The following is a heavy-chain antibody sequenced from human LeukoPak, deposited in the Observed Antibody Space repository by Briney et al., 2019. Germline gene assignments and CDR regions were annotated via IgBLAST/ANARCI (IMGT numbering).Heavy chain of an antibody. V-gene: IGHV3-53*01. Sequence: GGSLRLSCSASGFTVSSNYMSWVRQAPGKGLEWVSVIYSGGSTYYADSVKGRFTISRNTLSLQMNSLRAEDTAVYYCATGFARAGYSGYDYWGQGTLVTVSS. CDR1: GFTVSSNY. J-gene: IGHJ4*02. CDR3: ATGFARAGYSGYDY. D-gene: IGHD6-13*01. CDR2: IYSGGST.